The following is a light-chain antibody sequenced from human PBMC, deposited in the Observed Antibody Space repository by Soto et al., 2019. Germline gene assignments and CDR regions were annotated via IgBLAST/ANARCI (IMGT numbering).Light chain of an antibody. J-gene: IGKJ1*01. CDR1: QSLTNSF. CDR3: QQFGSLGT. V-gene: IGKV3-20*01. CDR2: DTS. Sequence: ESVLTHSPGTRSLSPGVRATLSSRASQSLTNSFIAWYQQRPGQAPRLLIYDTSSRASGIPDRFSGSGSGTDFTLTISRLEPEDFAVYYCQQFGSLGTFGQGTKVDVK.